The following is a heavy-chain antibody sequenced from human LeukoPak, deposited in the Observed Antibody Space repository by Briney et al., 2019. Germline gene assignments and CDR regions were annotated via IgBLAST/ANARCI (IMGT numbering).Heavy chain of an antibody. CDR3: ARGSGAGIAAAFDD. V-gene: IGHV3-20*04. CDR2: CNWNGENT. J-gene: IGHJ4*02. CDR1: GFTFEDFG. Sequence: GGSLRLSCAASGFTFEDFGMSWVRQAPGKGLEWVSSCNWNGENTRYADSVRGRFTISRDNAKNSLDLQMNSLRAEDTALYYCARGSGAGIAAAFDDWSQGTLVTVSS. D-gene: IGHD6-25*01.